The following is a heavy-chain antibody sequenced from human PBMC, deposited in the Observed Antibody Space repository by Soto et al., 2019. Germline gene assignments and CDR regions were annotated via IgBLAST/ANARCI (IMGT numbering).Heavy chain of an antibody. Sequence: QVQLVQSGAEVKKPGSSVKVSCKASVGTFSSYAISWVRQAPGQGLEWMGGIIPIFGTANYAQKFQGRVTITADESTSTAYMELSSLRSEDTAVYYCAREGYCSGGSCLYYFDYWGQGTLVTVSS. V-gene: IGHV1-69*12. J-gene: IGHJ4*02. CDR1: VGTFSSYA. CDR2: IIPIFGTA. CDR3: AREGYCSGGSCLYYFDY. D-gene: IGHD2-15*01.